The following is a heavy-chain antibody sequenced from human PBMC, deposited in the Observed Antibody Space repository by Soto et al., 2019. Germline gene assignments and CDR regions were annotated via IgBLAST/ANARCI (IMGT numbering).Heavy chain of an antibody. D-gene: IGHD2-15*01. J-gene: IGHJ4*02. CDR1: GFTFSNFG. Sequence: GGSLRLSCAASGFTFSNFGMHWVRQAPGKGLEWVTVIWSDGSTKYYADSVKGRFTISRDNSENKLYLQMNSLRAEDTAVYYCARDPHHCSGGSCYSVGFDYWGQGTLVTVSS. CDR3: ARDPHHCSGGSCYSVGFDY. CDR2: IWSDGSTK. V-gene: IGHV3-33*01.